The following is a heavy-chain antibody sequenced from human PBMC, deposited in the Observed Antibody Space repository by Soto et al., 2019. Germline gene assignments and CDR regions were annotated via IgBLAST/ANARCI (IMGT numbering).Heavy chain of an antibody. CDR3: AKDLFGFGQLIPNFDY. CDR2: ISWNNGRI. J-gene: IGHJ4*02. CDR1: GFNFDEYA. Sequence: EVQLVESGGGLVQPGRSLRLSCAASGFNFDEYAMHWVRQAPGKGLEWVSGISWNNGRIGYVDSVKGRFTISRDNAKNSLYLQMNSLTPEDTALYYCAKDLFGFGQLIPNFDYWGQGTLVTVSS. V-gene: IGHV3-9*01. D-gene: IGHD3-10*01.